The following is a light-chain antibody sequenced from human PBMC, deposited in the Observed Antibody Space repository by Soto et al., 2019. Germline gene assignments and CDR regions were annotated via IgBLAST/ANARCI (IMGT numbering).Light chain of an antibody. V-gene: IGLV7-43*01. CDR3: LLHFGNAQV. CDR2: STN. J-gene: IGLJ3*02. Sequence: QAVVTQEPSLTVSPGGTVTLTCASSTGTVSSGNFPNWLQQKPGQAPMALIYSTNNKHSWTPARFSGSLLGDKAALTLSGVQPEDEAEYYCLLHFGNAQVFGRGTKLTVL. CDR1: TGTVSSGNF.